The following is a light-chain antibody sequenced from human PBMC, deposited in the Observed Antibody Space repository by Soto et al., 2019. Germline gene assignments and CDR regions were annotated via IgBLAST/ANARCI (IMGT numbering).Light chain of an antibody. CDR2: SNN. J-gene: IGLJ1*01. Sequence: QYVLTQPPSASGTPGQRVTISCSGSSSNIGSNTVNWYQQLPGTAPKLLIYSNNQRPSGVPDRFSGSKSGTSASLAISGLQSDDEADYYCAAWDDSLNGYVFGTGTKLTVL. V-gene: IGLV1-44*01. CDR1: SSNIGSNT. CDR3: AAWDDSLNGYV.